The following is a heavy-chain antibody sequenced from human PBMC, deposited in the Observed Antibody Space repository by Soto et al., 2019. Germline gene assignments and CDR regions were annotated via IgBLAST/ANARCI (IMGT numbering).Heavy chain of an antibody. Sequence: SVRVSCKTSGYTVTSYYMYWVRQAPGQGLEWMGIINPSGGSTSYAQKFQGRVTMTRDTSTSTVYMELSSLRSEDTAVYYCARVEMATIKGNAFDIWGQGTMVTVSS. J-gene: IGHJ3*02. D-gene: IGHD5-12*01. CDR1: GYTVTSYY. V-gene: IGHV1-46*01. CDR2: INPSGGST. CDR3: ARVEMATIKGNAFDI.